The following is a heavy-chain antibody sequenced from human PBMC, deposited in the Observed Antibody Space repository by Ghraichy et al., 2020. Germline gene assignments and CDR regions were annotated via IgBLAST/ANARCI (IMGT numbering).Heavy chain of an antibody. CDR2: FDPEDGET. CDR3: ATAAPIVGATVGYYFDY. Sequence: ASVKVSCKVSGYTLTELSMHWVRQAPGKGLEWMGGFDPEDGETIYAQKFQGRVTMTEDTSTDTAYMELSSLRSEDTAVYYCATAAPIVGATVGYYFDYWGQGTLVTVSS. CDR1: GYTLTELS. J-gene: IGHJ4*02. V-gene: IGHV1-24*01. D-gene: IGHD1-26*01.